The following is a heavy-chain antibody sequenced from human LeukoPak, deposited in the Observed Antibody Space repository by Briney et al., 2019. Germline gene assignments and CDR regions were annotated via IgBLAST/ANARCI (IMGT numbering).Heavy chain of an antibody. CDR2: IYYSGST. Sequence: SETLSLTCTVSGGSISSHYWSWIRQPPGKGLEWIGYIYYSGSTNYNPSLKSRVTISVDTSKNQFSLNLSSVTAADTAVDYCVRGSGWHSYWGQGTLVTVSS. J-gene: IGHJ4*02. CDR3: VRGSGWHSY. V-gene: IGHV4-59*11. D-gene: IGHD6-19*01. CDR1: GGSISSHY.